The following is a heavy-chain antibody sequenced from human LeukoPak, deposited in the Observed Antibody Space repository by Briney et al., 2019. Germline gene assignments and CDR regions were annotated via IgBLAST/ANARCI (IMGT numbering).Heavy chain of an antibody. J-gene: IGHJ4*02. D-gene: IGHD3-16*02. CDR3: AREVYDYVWGSYRYLDY. V-gene: IGHV1-69*13. CDR2: IIPIFGTA. CDR1: GGTFSSYA. Sequence: ASVKVSCKASGGTFSSYAISWVRQAPGHGLEWMGGIIPIFGTANYAQKFQGRVTITADESTSTAYMELSSLRSEDTAVYYCAREVYDYVWGSYRYLDYWGQGTLVTVSS.